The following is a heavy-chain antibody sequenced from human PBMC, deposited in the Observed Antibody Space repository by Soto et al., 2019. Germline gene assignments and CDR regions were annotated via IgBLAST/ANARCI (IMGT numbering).Heavy chain of an antibody. V-gene: IGHV3-30*18. CDR1: GFTFSSYG. D-gene: IGHD3-16*01. J-gene: IGHJ4*02. Sequence: QVQLVESGGGVVQPGRSLRLSCAASGFTFSSYGMHWVRQAPGKGLEWVAVISYDGSNKYYADSVKGRFTISRDNSKYTLNLQINSLRAEDPAVYYCAKKCGAGEMAKIPCDYWVQGNLVTVSS. CDR3: AKKCGAGEMAKIPCDY. CDR2: ISYDGSNK.